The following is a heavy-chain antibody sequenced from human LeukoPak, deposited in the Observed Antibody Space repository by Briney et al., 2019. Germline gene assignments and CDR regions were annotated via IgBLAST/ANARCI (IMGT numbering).Heavy chain of an antibody. CDR1: GYTLTELS. Sequence: GASVKVSCKVSGYTLTELSMHWVRQAPGKGLEWMGGFDLEDGETIYAQKFQGRVTMTEDTSTDTAYMELSSLRSEDTAVYYCATFNGQWLSPLNAFDIWGQGTMVTVSS. D-gene: IGHD6-19*01. CDR3: ATFNGQWLSPLNAFDI. V-gene: IGHV1-24*01. J-gene: IGHJ3*02. CDR2: FDLEDGET.